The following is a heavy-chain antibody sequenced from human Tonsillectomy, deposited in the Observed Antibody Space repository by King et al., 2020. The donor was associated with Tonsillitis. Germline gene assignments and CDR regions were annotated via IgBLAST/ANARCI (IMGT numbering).Heavy chain of an antibody. CDR1: GFTFDDYA. CDR2: ISWNSGTT. CDR3: AKDLDDYGGNSGGFDI. Sequence: VQLQESGGGLVQPGRSLRLSCAASGFTFDDYAMHWVRQAPGKGLECVSGISWNSGTTGCADSVKGRFTISRDNAKNSLYLQMNSLRAEDTALYYCAKDLDDYGGNSGGFDIWGQGTMVTVSS. D-gene: IGHD4-23*01. J-gene: IGHJ3*02. V-gene: IGHV3-9*01.